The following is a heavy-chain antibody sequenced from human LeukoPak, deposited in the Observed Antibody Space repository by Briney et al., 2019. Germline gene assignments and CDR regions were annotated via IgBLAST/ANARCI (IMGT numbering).Heavy chain of an antibody. V-gene: IGHV3-7*01. D-gene: IGHD3-22*01. CDR3: VSWAGKYYKSGDYYLAPAYS. J-gene: IGHJ4*02. Sequence: PSETLSLTCTVSGGSISSSSYYWGWIRQAPGKGLEWAAHISEDGSGKYYVNSVKGRFTISRDNAKNSLYLQMNSLRVEDTAVYYCVSWAGKYYKSGDYYLAPAYSWGQGTLVTVSS. CDR1: GGSISSSSYY. CDR2: ISEDGSGK.